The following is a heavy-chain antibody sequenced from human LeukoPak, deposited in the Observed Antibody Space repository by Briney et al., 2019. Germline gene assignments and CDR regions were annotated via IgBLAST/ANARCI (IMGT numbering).Heavy chain of an antibody. V-gene: IGHV3-30*01. D-gene: IGHD6-6*01. J-gene: IGHJ3*02. Sequence: GGSLRLSCAASGFTFSSYAMHWVRQAPGKGLEWVAVISYDGRNKYYADSVKGRFTISRDNSKNTLYLQRNSLRAEATAVYYCTRDEYSSSSLAFDIWGQGTMVTVSS. CDR2: ISYDGRNK. CDR1: GFTFSSYA. CDR3: TRDEYSSSSLAFDI.